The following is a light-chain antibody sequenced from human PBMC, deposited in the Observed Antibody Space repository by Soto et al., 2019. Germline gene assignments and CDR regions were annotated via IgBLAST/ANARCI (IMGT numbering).Light chain of an antibody. J-gene: IGLJ1*01. Sequence: QSVLTQPPSASGTPGQRVTISCSGSSSNIGSNYVYWYQQLPGTAPKLLIYRNNQRPSGVPDRFSGSKSGTSASLAISGLRSEDEADYYCAAWDDSLRGPEVFGTGTKVTVL. CDR2: RNN. V-gene: IGLV1-47*01. CDR1: SSNIGSNY. CDR3: AAWDDSLRGPEV.